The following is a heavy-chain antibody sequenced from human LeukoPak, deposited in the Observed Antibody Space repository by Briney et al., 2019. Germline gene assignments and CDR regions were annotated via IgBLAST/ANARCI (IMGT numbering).Heavy chain of an antibody. J-gene: IGHJ4*02. CDR3: AGHTRGGYDY. D-gene: IGHD4-23*01. CDR2: IYYSGST. V-gene: IGHV4-59*08. CDR1: GGSISSYY. Sequence: SETLSLTCTVSGGSISSYYWSWIRQPPGKGLEWIGYIYYSGSTNYNPSLKSRVTMSVDTSKNQFSLKLSSVTAADTAVYYCAGHTRGGYDYWGQGTLVTVSS.